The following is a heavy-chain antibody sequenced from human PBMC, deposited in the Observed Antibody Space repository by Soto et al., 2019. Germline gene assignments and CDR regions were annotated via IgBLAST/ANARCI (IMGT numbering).Heavy chain of an antibody. CDR3: ARERRRGGGGVDYYYYMDV. Sequence: GGSLRLSCAASGFTVSSNYMSWVRQAPGKGLEWVSVIYSGGSTYYADSVKGRFTISRDNSKNTLYLQMNSLRAEDTAVYYCARERRRGGGGVDYYYYMDVWGKGTTVTVSS. CDR2: IYSGGST. J-gene: IGHJ6*03. D-gene: IGHD1-1*01. V-gene: IGHV3-66*01. CDR1: GFTVSSNY.